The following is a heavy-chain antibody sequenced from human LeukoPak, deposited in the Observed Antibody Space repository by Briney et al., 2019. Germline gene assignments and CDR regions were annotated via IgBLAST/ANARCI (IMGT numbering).Heavy chain of an antibody. CDR2: ISSSGSTI. CDR3: ARDLVVPAANYYYYYGMDV. CDR1: GFTFSDYY. J-gene: IGHJ6*02. D-gene: IGHD2-2*01. Sequence: GGSLRLSCAASGFTFSDYYMSWIRQAPGKGLEWVSYISSSGSTIYYADSVKGRFTISRDNAKNSLYLQMNSLRAEDTAVYYRARDLVVPAANYYYYYGMDVWGQGTTVTVSS. V-gene: IGHV3-11*01.